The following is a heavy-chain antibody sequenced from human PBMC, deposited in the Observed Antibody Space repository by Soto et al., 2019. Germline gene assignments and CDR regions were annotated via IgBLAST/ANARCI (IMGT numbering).Heavy chain of an antibody. Sequence: QVQLVQSGAEVKKPGASVKVSCKASGYTFTSYDINWVRQATGQGLAWMGWMNPNSGNTGYAQKFQGRVTVTTSTVRSTADKKPSTLRAADRLMYYWAITHRRFGERHCWGQGTLVSVST. J-gene: IGHJ4*02. CDR2: MNPNSGNT. CDR3: AITHRRFGERHC. V-gene: IGHV1-8*01. D-gene: IGHD3-10*01. CDR1: GYTFTSYD.